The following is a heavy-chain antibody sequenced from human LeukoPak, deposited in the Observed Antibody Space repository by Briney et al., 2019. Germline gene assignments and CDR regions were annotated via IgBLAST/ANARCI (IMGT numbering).Heavy chain of an antibody. CDR1: GGSISSGDYY. J-gene: IGHJ4*02. D-gene: IGHD6-19*01. Sequence: SQTLSLTCTVSGGSISSGDYYWSWIRQPPGKGLEWIGYIYYSGSTYYNPSLKSRVTISVDTSKNQFSLKLSSVTAADAAVYYCARYSSGAGEEDFDYWGQGTLVTVSS. CDR3: ARYSSGAGEEDFDY. V-gene: IGHV4-30-4*08. CDR2: IYYSGST.